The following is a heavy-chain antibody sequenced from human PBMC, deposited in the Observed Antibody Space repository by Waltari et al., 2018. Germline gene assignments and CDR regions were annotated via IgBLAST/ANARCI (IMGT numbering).Heavy chain of an antibody. D-gene: IGHD6-19*01. V-gene: IGHV3-23*03. CDR3: AKDSSGSKDDY. Sequence: EVQLLESGGGLVQPGGSLRLSCAASGFTFSSYAMSWVRQAPGKGLEWVSVIYSGGSTYYADSVKGRFTISRDNSKNTLYLQMNSLRAEDTAVYYCAKDSSGSKDDYWGQGTLVTVSS. CDR1: GFTFSSYA. J-gene: IGHJ4*02. CDR2: IYSGGST.